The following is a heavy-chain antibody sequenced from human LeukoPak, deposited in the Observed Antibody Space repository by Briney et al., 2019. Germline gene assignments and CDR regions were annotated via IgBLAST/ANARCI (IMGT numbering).Heavy chain of an antibody. D-gene: IGHD2-2*01. CDR3: ASGAPRDRYCSSTSCPAP. CDR2: ISSSSSTI. V-gene: IGHV3-48*01. Sequence: PGGSLRLSCAASGFTFSSYSMNWVRQAQGKGLEWVSYISSSSSTIYYAASVKGRITISRDNAKNSLYLQMNSLRAEDTAVYYCASGAPRDRYCSSTSCPAPWGQGTLVTVSS. J-gene: IGHJ5*02. CDR1: GFTFSSYS.